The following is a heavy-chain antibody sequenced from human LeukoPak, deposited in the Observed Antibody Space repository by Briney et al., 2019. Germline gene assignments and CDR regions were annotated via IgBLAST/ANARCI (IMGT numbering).Heavy chain of an antibody. V-gene: IGHV4-38-2*02. Sequence: PSETLSLTCTVSGYSISSGYYWGWIRQPPGKGLEWIGSIYHSGSTYYNPSLKSRVTISVDTSKNQFSLKLSSVTAADTAVYYCARDYTRGLDYWGQGTLVTASS. J-gene: IGHJ4*02. D-gene: IGHD3-16*01. CDR2: IYHSGST. CDR1: GYSISSGYY. CDR3: ARDYTRGLDY.